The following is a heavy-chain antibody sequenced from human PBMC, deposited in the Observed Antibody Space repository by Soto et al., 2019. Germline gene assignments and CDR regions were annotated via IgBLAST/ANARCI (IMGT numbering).Heavy chain of an antibody. J-gene: IGHJ5*02. CDR3: ASWRLQGFDP. CDR2: IWYDGSNK. CDR1: GFTFSSYG. V-gene: IGHV3-33*01. D-gene: IGHD4-4*01. Sequence: QVQLVESGGGVVQPGRSLRLSCAASGFTFSSYGMHWVRQAPGKGLEWVAVIWYDGSNKYYADSVKGRFTISRDNSKNSLYLQMNSLRAEDTAVYYCASWRLQGFDPWGQGTLVTVSS.